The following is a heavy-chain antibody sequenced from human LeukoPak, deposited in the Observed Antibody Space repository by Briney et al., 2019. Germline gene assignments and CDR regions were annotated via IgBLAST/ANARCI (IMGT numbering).Heavy chain of an antibody. CDR2: ISWNSGSI. D-gene: IGHD2-8*01. CDR3: AKDWGVSYNWFDP. V-gene: IGHV3-9*01. CDR1: GFTFYDYA. Sequence: PGRSLRLSCAASGFTFYDYAMHWVRQAPGKGLEWVSGISWNSGSIVYADSVKGRFTISRDNAKNSLYLQMNSLRAEDTALYYCAKDWGVSYNWFDPWGQGTLVTVSS. J-gene: IGHJ5*02.